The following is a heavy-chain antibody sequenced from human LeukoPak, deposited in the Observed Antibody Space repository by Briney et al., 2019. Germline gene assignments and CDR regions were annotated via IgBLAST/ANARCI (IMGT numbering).Heavy chain of an antibody. CDR2: IKQDASEE. CDR1: GFTFAGYW. Sequence: GGSLRLSCAASGFTFAGYWISWVRQAPGKGLEWVANIKQDASEEYYVDSVKGRFTVSRDNAKNSLYLQMNSLRAEDTAVYYCVRDRGRASVDYWGQGTLVTVSS. V-gene: IGHV3-7*01. D-gene: IGHD1-26*01. J-gene: IGHJ4*02. CDR3: VRDRGRASVDY.